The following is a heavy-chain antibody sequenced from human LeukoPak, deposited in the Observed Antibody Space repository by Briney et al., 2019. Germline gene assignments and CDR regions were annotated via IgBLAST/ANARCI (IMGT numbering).Heavy chain of an antibody. CDR1: GGSISSSSYY. CDR3: ASDGTTFSSFDY. Sequence: SETLSLTCTVSGGSISSSSYYWSWIRQPAGKGLEWIGRIYTSGSTSYNPSLKSRVTISVDTSKNQFSLKLNSVIATDTAVYYCASDGTTFSSFDYWAREPWSPSPQ. CDR2: IYTSGST. V-gene: IGHV4-61*02. D-gene: IGHD1-1*01. J-gene: IGHJ4*02.